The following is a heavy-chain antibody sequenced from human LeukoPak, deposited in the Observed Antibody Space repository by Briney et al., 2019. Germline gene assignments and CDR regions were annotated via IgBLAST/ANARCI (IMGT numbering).Heavy chain of an antibody. J-gene: IGHJ4*02. D-gene: IGHD3-10*01. CDR1: GFTFSSYW. CDR2: IKQDGSEK. Sequence: PGGSLRLSCAASGFTFSSYWMSWVRQAPGKGLEWVANIKQDGSEKYYVDSVKGRFTISRDNAKNSLYLQMNSLRAEDTAVYYCARGGSGSYRYYFDYWGQGTLVTVSS. CDR3: ARGGSGSYRYYFDY. V-gene: IGHV3-7*01.